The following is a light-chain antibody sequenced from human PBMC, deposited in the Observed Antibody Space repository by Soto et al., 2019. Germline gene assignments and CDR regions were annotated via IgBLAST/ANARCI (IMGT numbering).Light chain of an antibody. V-gene: IGLV3-10*01. CDR2: EDS. CDR1: ALPKKY. Sequence: SYELTQPPSVSVSPGQTARITCSGDALPKKYAYWYQQKSGQAHVLVIFEDSKRPSGIPARFSGFSSWTMATLTIRGAQVEDEADYDCYSTDSSGNHWVFGGGTKLTVL. J-gene: IGLJ3*02. CDR3: YSTDSSGNHWV.